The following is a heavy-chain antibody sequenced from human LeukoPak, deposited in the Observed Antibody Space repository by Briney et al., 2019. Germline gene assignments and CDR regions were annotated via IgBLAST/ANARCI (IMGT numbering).Heavy chain of an antibody. D-gene: IGHD2-2*01. V-gene: IGHV5-51*01. Sequence: GESLKISCKGSGYSFTSYWIGWVRQMPGKGLEWMGIIYPGDSDTRYSPSLQGQVTISADKSISTAYLQWSSLKASDTAMYYCARRALGYCSSTSCYAHWFDPWGQGTLVTVSS. CDR2: IYPGDSDT. CDR3: ARRALGYCSSTSCYAHWFDP. CDR1: GYSFTSYW. J-gene: IGHJ5*02.